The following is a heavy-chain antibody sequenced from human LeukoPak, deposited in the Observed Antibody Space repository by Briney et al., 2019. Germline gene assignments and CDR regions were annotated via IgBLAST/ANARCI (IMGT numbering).Heavy chain of an antibody. CDR2: INPNSGGT. D-gene: IGHD3-9*01. CDR1: GYTFSGYY. Sequence: ASVKVSCKASGYTFSGYYMHWVRQAPGHGLEWMGWINPNSGGTNYAQKFQGRVTMTRDTTISTAYMELSSLRSDDTAVYYCARVPVLRYSTSLDPWGQGTLVTVSS. V-gene: IGHV1-2*02. J-gene: IGHJ5*02. CDR3: ARVPVLRYSTSLDP.